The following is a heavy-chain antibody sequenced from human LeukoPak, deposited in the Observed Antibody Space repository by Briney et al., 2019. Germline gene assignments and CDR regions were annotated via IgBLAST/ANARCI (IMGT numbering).Heavy chain of an antibody. Sequence: PGGSLRLSCAASGFTFSSYAMSWVRQAPGKGLEWVSAISGSGGSTYYADSVKGRFTISRDNSKNTLYLQMNSLRAEDTAVYYCARADYYDSSGYYFETAPPRHLGIWGQGTMVTVSS. CDR3: ARADYYDSSGYYFETAPPRHLGI. CDR2: ISGSGGST. J-gene: IGHJ3*02. D-gene: IGHD3-22*01. CDR1: GFTFSSYA. V-gene: IGHV3-23*01.